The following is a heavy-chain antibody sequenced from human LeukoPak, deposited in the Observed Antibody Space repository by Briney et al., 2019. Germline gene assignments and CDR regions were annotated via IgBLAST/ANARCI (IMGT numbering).Heavy chain of an antibody. Sequence: GGSLRLSCAASGFTFSSYAMGWVRQAPGKGLEWVSALSGSAGSTYYADSVTGRFTISRDNSKKKLYLQMNSLRAEDTAVYYCAELGITMIGGVWGKGTTVTISS. D-gene: IGHD3-10*02. CDR3: AELGITMIGGV. CDR1: GFTFSSYA. J-gene: IGHJ6*04. CDR2: LSGSAGST. V-gene: IGHV3-23*01.